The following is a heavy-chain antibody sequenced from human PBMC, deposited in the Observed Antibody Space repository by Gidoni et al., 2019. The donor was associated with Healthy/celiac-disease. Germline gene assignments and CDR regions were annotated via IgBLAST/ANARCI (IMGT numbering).Heavy chain of an antibody. CDR3: ARGRAGSSGWYRGVDGWFDP. D-gene: IGHD6-19*01. Sequence: QVQLQQWGAGLLKPSETLSLTCAVYGGSFSGYYWSWIRQPPGKGLEWIGEINHSGSTNYNPYLKSRVTISVDTSKNQFSLKLSSVTAADTAVYYCARGRAGSSGWYRGVDGWFDPWGQGTLVTVSS. V-gene: IGHV4-34*01. CDR2: INHSGST. CDR1: GGSFSGYY. J-gene: IGHJ5*02.